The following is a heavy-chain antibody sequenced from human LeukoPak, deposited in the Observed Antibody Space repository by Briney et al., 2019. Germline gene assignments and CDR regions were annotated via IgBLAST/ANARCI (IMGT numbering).Heavy chain of an antibody. CDR2: ISAYNGNT. Sequence: ASVKVSCKASGYTFTSYGISWVRQAPGQGIEWMGWISAYNGNTNYAQKLQGRVTMTTDTSTSTAYMELRSLRSDDTAVYYCARLTTVTTSRSFDPWGQGTLVTVSS. D-gene: IGHD4-17*01. CDR3: ARLTTVTTSRSFDP. V-gene: IGHV1-18*04. J-gene: IGHJ5*02. CDR1: GYTFTSYG.